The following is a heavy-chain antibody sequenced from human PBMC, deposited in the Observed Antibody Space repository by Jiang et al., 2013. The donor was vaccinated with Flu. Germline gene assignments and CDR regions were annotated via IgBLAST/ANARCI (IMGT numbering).Heavy chain of an antibody. CDR1: GAYISSSSYY. CDR2: IYYNGAT. J-gene: IGHJ4*02. D-gene: IGHD3-10*01. CDR3: AIEARERRTDSGHY. V-gene: IGHV4-39*02. Sequence: SGSGLVKPSETLSLTCTVSGAYISSSSYYWGWIRQPPGKGLEWIGTIYYNGATQYNPSLKSRVTMSVDTSRNQFSLKLTSVTAADTAVYYCAIEARERRTDSGHYWGQGTLVTVS.